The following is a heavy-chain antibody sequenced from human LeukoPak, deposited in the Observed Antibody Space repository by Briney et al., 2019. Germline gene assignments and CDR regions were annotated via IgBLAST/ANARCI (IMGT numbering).Heavy chain of an antibody. Sequence: ASVKVSCKASGYTFTSYGISWVRQAPGQGLEWMGWISAYNGNTNYAQKFQGRVTMTRNTSISTAYMELSSLRSEDTAVYYCARGRGRITMVRGVISWFDPWGQGTLVTVSS. J-gene: IGHJ5*02. D-gene: IGHD3-10*01. V-gene: IGHV1-18*01. CDR3: ARGRGRITMVRGVISWFDP. CDR1: GYTFTSYG. CDR2: ISAYNGNT.